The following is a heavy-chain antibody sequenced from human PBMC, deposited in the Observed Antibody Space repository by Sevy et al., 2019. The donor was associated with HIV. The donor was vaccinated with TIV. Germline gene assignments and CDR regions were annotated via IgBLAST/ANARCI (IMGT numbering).Heavy chain of an antibody. D-gene: IGHD3-22*01. J-gene: IGHJ4*02. CDR1: GFTFSNAW. V-gene: IGHV3-15*01. CDR2: IKSKIDGEAT. Sequence: GGSLRLSCAVSGFTFSNAWMNWVRRAPGTGLQWVGHIKSKIDGEATDYAAPVKGRFTISRDDSKNTVYLQMNSLKTEDTAVYYCATAPGYYDSSPFDYWGPGTLVTVSS. CDR3: ATAPGYYDSSPFDY.